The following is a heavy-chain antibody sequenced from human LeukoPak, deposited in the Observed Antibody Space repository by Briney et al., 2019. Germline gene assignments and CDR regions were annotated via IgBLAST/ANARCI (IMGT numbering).Heavy chain of an antibody. D-gene: IGHD1-1*01. CDR2: ISASAGIT. J-gene: IGHJ4*02. V-gene: IGHV3-23*01. CDR1: GITFSSYA. CDR3: APNWNLDH. Sequence: GGSLRLSCAASGITFSSYAMSWVRQAPGKGLEWVSAISASAGITYYADSVKGRFTISRDNSKTTPYLQMDSLRAADTAIYDCAPNWNLDHWGQGSLVTVSS.